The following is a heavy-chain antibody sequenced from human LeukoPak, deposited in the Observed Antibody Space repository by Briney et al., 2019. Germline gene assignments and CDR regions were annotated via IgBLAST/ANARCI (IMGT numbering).Heavy chain of an antibody. CDR3: ARPIANYDSSGYFFDY. V-gene: IGHV5-51*01. Sequence: RGESLKISCKGSGYSFTSYWIGWVRQMPGKGLEWMGIIYPGDSDTRYSPSFQGQVTIPADKSISTAYLQWSSLKASDTAMYYCARPIANYDSSGYFFDYWGQGTLVTVSS. CDR2: IYPGDSDT. J-gene: IGHJ4*02. CDR1: GYSFTSYW. D-gene: IGHD3-22*01.